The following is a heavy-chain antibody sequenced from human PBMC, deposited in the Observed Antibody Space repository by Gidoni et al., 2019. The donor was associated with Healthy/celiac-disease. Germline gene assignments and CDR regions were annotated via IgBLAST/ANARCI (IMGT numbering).Heavy chain of an antibody. Sequence: EVQLVEYGGGLVQPGGSLRLSCAAAGFTFSSYWMSWVRQAPGKGLEWVANIKQDGSEKYYVDSVKGRFTISRDNAKNSLYLQMNSLRAEDTAVYYCWYQLLYVGWYFDLWGRGTLVTVSS. CDR2: IKQDGSEK. CDR3: WYQLLYVGWYFDL. V-gene: IGHV3-7*01. D-gene: IGHD2-2*02. J-gene: IGHJ2*01. CDR1: GFTFSSYW.